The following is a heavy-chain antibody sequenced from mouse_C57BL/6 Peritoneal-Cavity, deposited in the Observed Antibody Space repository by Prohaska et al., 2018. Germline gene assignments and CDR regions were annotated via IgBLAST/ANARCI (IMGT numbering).Heavy chain of an antibody. CDR3: MRYHDGYWYFDV. CDR1: GFTFSGFC. J-gene: IGHJ1*03. CDR2: IKSDCSEI. V-gene: IGHV11-2*01. Sequence: EVQLLETGGGLVQPGGSRGLSCEGSGFTFSGFCMSCVRHTPGKTLEWIEEIKSDCSEINYAPSIKDRFTNVRDNDKSTLYLQMSNVRSEDTATYFCMRYHDGYWYFDVWGTGTTVTVSS. D-gene: IGHD2-12*01.